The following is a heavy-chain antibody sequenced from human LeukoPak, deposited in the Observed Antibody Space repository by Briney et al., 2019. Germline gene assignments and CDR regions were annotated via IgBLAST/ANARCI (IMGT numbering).Heavy chain of an antibody. Sequence: GGSLRLSCTASGFTFGDYAMSWVRQAPGKGLEWVGFIRSKAYGGTTEYAASVKGRFTISRDDSKSIAYLQMNSLKTEDTAVYYCTRTYCSTTSCYGDPYFDYWGQGTLVTVSS. D-gene: IGHD2-2*01. CDR2: IRSKAYGGTT. V-gene: IGHV3-49*04. CDR1: GFTFGDYA. CDR3: TRTYCSTTSCYGDPYFDY. J-gene: IGHJ4*02.